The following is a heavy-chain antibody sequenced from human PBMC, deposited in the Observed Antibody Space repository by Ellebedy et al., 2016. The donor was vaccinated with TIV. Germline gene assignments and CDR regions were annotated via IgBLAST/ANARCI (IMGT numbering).Heavy chain of an antibody. CDR2: INPSGTA. J-gene: IGHJ4*02. CDR3: ASHRGYNSGWTFDY. Sequence: MPSETLSLTCVVKGGSFNGYFWSWIRQSPGKGLEWLGEINPSGTANYNPSLKSRVTMSVDTPEKQFSLRLTSVTAADTALYYCASHRGYNSGWTFDYWGLGTLVTVSS. V-gene: IGHV4-34*01. CDR1: GGSFNGYF. D-gene: IGHD6-19*01.